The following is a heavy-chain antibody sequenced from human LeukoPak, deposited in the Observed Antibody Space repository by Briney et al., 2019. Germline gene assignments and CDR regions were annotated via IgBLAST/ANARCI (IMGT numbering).Heavy chain of an antibody. V-gene: IGHV4-59*08. CDR2: IYYSGST. J-gene: IGHJ5*02. D-gene: IGHD6-19*01. Sequence: PSETLSLTCTVSGGSISSYYWSWIRQPPGKGLEWIGYIYYSGSTNYNPSLKSRVTISVDTSKNQFSLKLSPVTAADTAVYYCAKGAGPPWFDPWGQGTLVTVSS. CDR1: GGSISSYY. CDR3: AKGAGPPWFDP.